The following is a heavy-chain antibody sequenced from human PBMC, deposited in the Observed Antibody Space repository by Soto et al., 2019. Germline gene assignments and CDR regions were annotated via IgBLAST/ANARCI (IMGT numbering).Heavy chain of an antibody. Sequence: ETLSLTCTVSGASISEYYWSWIRQPPGKGLEWIGYIYYSGSTNSNNPSLKSRVAISVDTSKNEFSLKLSSVTAADTAVYYCARHSSGTSFDPWGQGTLVTVS. V-gene: IGHV4-59*08. CDR2: IYYSGST. CDR1: GASISEYY. D-gene: IGHD3-10*01. J-gene: IGHJ5*02. CDR3: ARHSSGTSFDP.